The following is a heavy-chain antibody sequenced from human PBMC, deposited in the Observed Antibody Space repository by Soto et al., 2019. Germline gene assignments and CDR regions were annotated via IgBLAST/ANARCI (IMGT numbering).Heavy chain of an antibody. J-gene: IGHJ3*02. V-gene: IGHV3-30*18. CDR1: GFTFSTYG. D-gene: IGHD3-10*01. Sequence: QVQLVESGGGVVQPGRSLRLSCAASGFTFSTYGMHWVRQAPGKGLEWVAVISNDGRNNYYADSVKGRFTISRDNSKNTLYLQMNSLRTEDTAVYYCAKDHSRGPHPDAFDIWGQGTMVTVSS. CDR3: AKDHSRGPHPDAFDI. CDR2: ISNDGRNN.